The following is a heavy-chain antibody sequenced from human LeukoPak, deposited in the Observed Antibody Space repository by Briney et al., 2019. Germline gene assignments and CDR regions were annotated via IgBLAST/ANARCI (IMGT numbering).Heavy chain of an antibody. CDR2: IIPILGIA. J-gene: IGHJ4*02. V-gene: IGHV1-69*02. D-gene: IGHD6-19*01. Sequence: SVKVSCKASGYIFTDYYMHWVRQAPGQGLEWMGRIIPILGIANYAQKFQGRVTITADKSTSTAYMELSSLISEDTAVYYCATQRLAAVAGIGGVCYWGQGTLVTVSS. CDR1: GYIFTDYY. CDR3: ATQRLAAVAGIGGVCY.